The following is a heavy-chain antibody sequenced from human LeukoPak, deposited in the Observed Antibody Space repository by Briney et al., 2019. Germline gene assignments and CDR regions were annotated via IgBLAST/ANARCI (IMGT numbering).Heavy chain of an antibody. V-gene: IGHV3-49*04. J-gene: IGHJ3*02. CDR3: TRDRGGVHDAFDI. CDR2: IRSKAYGGTT. D-gene: IGHD1-1*01. CDR1: GFTFGDYA. Sequence: GGSLRLSCTASGFTFGDYAMSWVRQAPGKGLEWVGFIRSKAYGGTTEYAASVKGRFTISRDDSKSIAYLQMNSLKTEDTAVYYCTRDRGGVHDAFDIWGQGTMVTVSS.